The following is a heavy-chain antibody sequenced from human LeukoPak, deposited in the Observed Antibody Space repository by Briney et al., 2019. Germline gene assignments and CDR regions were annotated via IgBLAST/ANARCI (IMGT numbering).Heavy chain of an antibody. CDR1: VYTFTSYG. D-gene: IGHD2-2*02. V-gene: IGHV1-18*01. CDR2: ISAYNGNT. J-gene: IGHJ5*02. Sequence: ASVKVSCKPSVYTFTSYGISWVRPAPGQGLEWMGWISAYNGNTNYAQKLQGRVTMTTDTSTSTAYMELRSLRSDDTAVYYCARTKQDIVVVPAALRGNWFDPWGQGTLVTVSS. CDR3: ARTKQDIVVVPAALRGNWFDP.